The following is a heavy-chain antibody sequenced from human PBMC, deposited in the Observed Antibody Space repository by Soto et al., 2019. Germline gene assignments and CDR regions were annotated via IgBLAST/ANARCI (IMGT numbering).Heavy chain of an antibody. D-gene: IGHD3-3*02. CDR1: GGSISSGGYY. CDR3: ARDISPPGVWLDP. Sequence: PSETLCLTCTVSGGSISSGGYYGSWIRQHPGKGLEWIGYIYYSGSTYYNPSLKSRVTISVDTSKNQFSLKLSSVTAADTAVYYCARDISPPGVWLDPWGQGTLVTVSS. CDR2: IYYSGST. V-gene: IGHV4-31*03. J-gene: IGHJ5*02.